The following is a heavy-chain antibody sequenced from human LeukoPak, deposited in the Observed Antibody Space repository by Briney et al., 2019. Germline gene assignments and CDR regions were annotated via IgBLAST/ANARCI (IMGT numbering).Heavy chain of an antibody. CDR3: ARVDSYGRTTVTTLWFDP. D-gene: IGHD4-17*01. Sequence: SETLSLTCAVYGGSFSDYYWSWIRQPPGKGLEWIGEINHSGSTNYNPSLKSRVTISVDTSKNQFSLNLNSVTAADTAVYYCARVDSYGRTTVTTLWFDPRGQGTLVTVSS. V-gene: IGHV4-34*01. J-gene: IGHJ5*02. CDR1: GGSFSDYY. CDR2: INHSGST.